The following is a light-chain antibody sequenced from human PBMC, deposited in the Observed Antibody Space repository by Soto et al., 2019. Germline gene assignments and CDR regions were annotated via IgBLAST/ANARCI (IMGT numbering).Light chain of an antibody. Sequence: EIVLTQSPGTLSLSPGERATLSCRASQSVSDMYLAWYQQKPGQAPRLLIYASNRATGIPDRVSGSGSGTDFTLTISSLAPEDFAVYYCQHYGTSALFGPGTKVEIK. CDR3: QHYGTSAL. J-gene: IGKJ3*01. CDR2: AS. CDR1: QSVSDMY. V-gene: IGKV3-20*01.